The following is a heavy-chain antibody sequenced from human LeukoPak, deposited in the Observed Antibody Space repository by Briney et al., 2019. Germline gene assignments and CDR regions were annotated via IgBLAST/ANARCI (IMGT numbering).Heavy chain of an antibody. CDR1: GGSISSGGYS. V-gene: IGHV4-30-2*01. J-gene: IGHJ3*02. CDR3: ARDRGHYYDSSGYAFDI. D-gene: IGHD3-22*01. CDR2: IYHSGST. Sequence: SETLSLTCAVSGGSISSGGYSWSWIRQPPGKGLEWIGYIYHSGSTYYNPSLKSRVTISVDRSKNQFSLKLSSETAADTAVYYCARDRGHYYDSSGYAFDIWGQGTMVTVSS.